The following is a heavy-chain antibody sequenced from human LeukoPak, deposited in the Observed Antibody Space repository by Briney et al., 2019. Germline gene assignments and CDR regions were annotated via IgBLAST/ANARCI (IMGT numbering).Heavy chain of an antibody. V-gene: IGHV4-59*01. J-gene: IGHJ4*02. CDR1: GVSISGYN. Sequence: SETLSLTSTVSGVSISGYNWGWIRQPPGKGLEWIGYIFYSGRTLYNTSLPSRVTTSVDTSKNQISLKFTSVTAADTAVYYCASGPYPAAGTDHQFDYWGQGTLVTVSS. D-gene: IGHD6-13*01. CDR3: ASGPYPAAGTDHQFDY. CDR2: IFYSGRT.